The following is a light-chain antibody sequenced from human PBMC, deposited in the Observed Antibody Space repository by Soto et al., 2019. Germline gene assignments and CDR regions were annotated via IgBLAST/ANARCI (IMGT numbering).Light chain of an antibody. CDR1: SSDVGSYDL. CDR2: EVN. V-gene: IGLV2-23*02. CDR3: CSYAGNGAWV. J-gene: IGLJ3*02. Sequence: QSALTQPASVSGSPGQSITISCTGTSSDVGSYDLVSWYQQIPGKAPKLIIFEVNRRPSGVSDRFSGSKSGNTASLTISGLQAEDEADFFCCSYAGNGAWVFGGGTKLTVL.